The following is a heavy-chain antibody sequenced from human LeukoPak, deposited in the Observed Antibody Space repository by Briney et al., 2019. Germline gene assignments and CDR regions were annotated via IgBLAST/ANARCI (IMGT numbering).Heavy chain of an antibody. CDR3: ARLGTAMATLGRAFDI. CDR1: GGSFSGYY. V-gene: IGHV4-34*01. Sequence: PSETLSLTCAVYGGSFSGYYWSWIRQPPGKGLEWIGEINHSGSTNYNPSLKSRVTISVDTSKNQFSLKLSSVTAADTAVYYCARLGTAMATLGRAFDIWGQGTMVTVSS. J-gene: IGHJ3*02. D-gene: IGHD5-18*01. CDR2: INHSGST.